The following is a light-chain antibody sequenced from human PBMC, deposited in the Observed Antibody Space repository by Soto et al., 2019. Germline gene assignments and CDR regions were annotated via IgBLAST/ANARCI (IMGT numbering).Light chain of an antibody. CDR1: SSNIGSNT. CDR2: RSN. V-gene: IGLV1-44*01. CDR3: AARDDSLSGHWV. J-gene: IGLJ3*02. Sequence: QSVLTQPPSASGTPGQRVTISCSGSSSNIGSNTVNWYQQLPGTAPKLLIYRSNQRPSGVPDRFSGSKSGTSASLAISGLRSEDEADYYCAARDDSLSGHWVFGGGTKVTVL.